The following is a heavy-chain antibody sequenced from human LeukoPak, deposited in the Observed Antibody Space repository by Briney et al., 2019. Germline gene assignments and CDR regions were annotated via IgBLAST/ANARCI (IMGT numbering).Heavy chain of an antibody. V-gene: IGHV4-34*01. CDR1: GGSFSGYY. CDR3: ARRVSSSWYYFDY. CDR2: INHSGST. Sequence: SETLSLTCAVYGGSFSGYYWSWIRQPPGQGLEWIGEINHSGSTNYNTSLKSRVTISVDTSKNQFSLKLSSVTAADTAVYYCARRVSSSWYYFDYWGQGTLVTVSS. J-gene: IGHJ4*02. D-gene: IGHD6-13*01.